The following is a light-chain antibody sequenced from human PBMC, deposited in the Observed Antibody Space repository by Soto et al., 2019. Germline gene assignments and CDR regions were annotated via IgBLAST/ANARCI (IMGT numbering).Light chain of an antibody. CDR1: SSNIGSNY. CDR2: NNN. Sequence: QSALTQPPSASGTPGQGFIISCSGISSNIGSNYVYWHQHLPGTAPKLLIFNNNQRPSGVPDRFSASKSGTSASLAIRGLRYEDEGDYYCATWDAGLSGYVFG. V-gene: IGLV1-47*02. J-gene: IGLJ2*01. CDR3: ATWDAGLSGYV.